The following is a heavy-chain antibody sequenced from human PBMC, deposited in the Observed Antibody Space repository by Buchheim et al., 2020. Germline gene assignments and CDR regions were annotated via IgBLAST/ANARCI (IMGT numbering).Heavy chain of an antibody. J-gene: IGHJ4*02. CDR2: IYYSGST. Sequence: QLQLQESGPGLVKPSETLSLTCTVSGGSISSSSYYWGWIRQPPGKGLEWIGSIYYSGSTYYNPSLKSRVTISVDTSKNQFSLKLSSVTAADTAVYYCARDSVYDSSGYPHPYFDYWGQGTL. CDR1: GGSISSSSYY. D-gene: IGHD3-22*01. CDR3: ARDSVYDSSGYPHPYFDY. V-gene: IGHV4-39*07.